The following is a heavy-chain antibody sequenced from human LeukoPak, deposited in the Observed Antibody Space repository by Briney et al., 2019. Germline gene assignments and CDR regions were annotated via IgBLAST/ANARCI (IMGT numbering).Heavy chain of an antibody. CDR1: GGTFSSYA. Sequence: ASVKVSCKASGGTFSSYAISWVRQAPGQGLEWMGRIIPILGIANYAQKFQGRVTITADKSTSTAYMELSSLRSEDTAVYYCARSYCSGGSCYSIFYYYGMDVWGQGTTVTVSS. CDR3: ARSYCSGGSCYSIFYYYGMDV. D-gene: IGHD2-15*01. CDR2: IIPILGIA. J-gene: IGHJ6*02. V-gene: IGHV1-69*04.